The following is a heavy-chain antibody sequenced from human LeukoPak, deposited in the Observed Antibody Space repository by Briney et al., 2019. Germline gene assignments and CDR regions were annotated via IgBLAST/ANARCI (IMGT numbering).Heavy chain of an antibody. D-gene: IGHD2-2*01. Sequence: SQTLSLTCATSGDSVSSNSVTWNWIRQSPSRGLEWLGRTYYRSTWYNDYAVSVRGRITVNPDTSKNQFSLHLNSVTPEDTAVYYCARRLTQYDCFDPWGQGILITVSS. CDR1: GDSVSSNSVT. J-gene: IGHJ5*02. V-gene: IGHV6-1*01. CDR2: TYYRSTWYN. CDR3: ARRLTQYDCFDP.